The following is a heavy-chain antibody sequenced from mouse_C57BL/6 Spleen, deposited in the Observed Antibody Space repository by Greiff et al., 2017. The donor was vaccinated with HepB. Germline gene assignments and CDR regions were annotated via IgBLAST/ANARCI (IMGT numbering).Heavy chain of an antibody. J-gene: IGHJ2*01. CDR3: ARGEIYNGYFFDY. CDR1: GYTFTSYW. CDR2: INPSNGGT. Sequence: QVQLQQPGTELVKPGASVKLSCKASGYTFTSYWMHWVKQRPGQGLEWIGNINPSNGGTNYNEKFKSKATLTVDKSSSTAYMWLSSLTSEDSAVYYCARGEIYNGYFFDYWGQGTTLTVSS. D-gene: IGHD2-3*01. V-gene: IGHV1-53*01.